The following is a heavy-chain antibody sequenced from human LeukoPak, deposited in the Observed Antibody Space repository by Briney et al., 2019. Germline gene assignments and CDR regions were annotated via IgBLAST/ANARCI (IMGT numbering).Heavy chain of an antibody. CDR3: ARQALWFFDH. Sequence: SETLSLTCTVSGXSISSNSNYWAWIRQPPGRGLEWIGSISYGGSTYYSPSLESRVTISVDTSKNQFSLNLSSVTAADTAVYYCARQALWFFDHWGQGTLVTVSS. CDR2: ISYGGST. D-gene: IGHD2-21*01. J-gene: IGHJ4*02. CDR1: GXSISSNSNY. V-gene: IGHV4-39*01.